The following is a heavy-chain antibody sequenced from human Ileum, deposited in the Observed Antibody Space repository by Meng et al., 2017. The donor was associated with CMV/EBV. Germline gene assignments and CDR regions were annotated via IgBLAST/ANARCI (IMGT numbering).Heavy chain of an antibody. D-gene: IGHD4-11*01. CDR1: GCSISRWGHL. Sequence: VSGCSISRWGHLRGWVRQPPRQGLEVVWGYYLYWGHLQKPSPQGSITISVDTSKNQFSLKLSSVTAADTAVYYCARHSAMTSVSLGAWGQGTLVTVSS. CDR3: ARHSAMTSVSLGA. V-gene: IGHV4-39*01. CDR2: YLYWGH. J-gene: IGHJ5*02.